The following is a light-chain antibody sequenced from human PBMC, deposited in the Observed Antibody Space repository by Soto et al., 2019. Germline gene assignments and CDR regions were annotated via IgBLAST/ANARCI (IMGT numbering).Light chain of an antibody. CDR2: AAS. J-gene: IGKJ1*01. V-gene: IGKV3-15*01. CDR1: QSVSNN. Sequence: EIVMTQSPATVSVSPGERVTLSCRASQSVSNNLAWYQQKPGQAPILLKCAASTSDSSLPRRFSGTGSARGFSLTISSQQADDFAAYYWHHYNDWPRTFGQGTKVDIK. CDR3: HHYNDWPRT.